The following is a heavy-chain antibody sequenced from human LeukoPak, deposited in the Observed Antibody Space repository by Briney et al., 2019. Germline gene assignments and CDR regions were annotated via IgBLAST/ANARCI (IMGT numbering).Heavy chain of an antibody. V-gene: IGHV4-30-2*01. CDR3: SRGLSDVY. J-gene: IGHJ4*02. CDR2: IYHSGST. Sequence: SEILSLTCTVSGGSISSGGYYWSWIRQPPGKGLEWIGYIYHSGSTYYNPSLKSRVTISIDTSKSQFSLKLNSVTAADTAVYYCSRGLSDVYWGQGTLVTVSS. CDR1: GGSISSGGYY.